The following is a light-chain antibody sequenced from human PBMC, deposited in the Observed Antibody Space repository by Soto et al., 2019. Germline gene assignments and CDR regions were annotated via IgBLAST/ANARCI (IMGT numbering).Light chain of an antibody. CDR2: GAS. CDR3: QQYNSYS. Sequence: EIVMTQSPATLSVSPGERATLSCRASQSVSSNLAWYQQKPGQAPRLLIYGASTRATGIPARFGGSGSATEFTLTISSLQPDDFATYYCQQYNSYSFGQGTKVDIK. V-gene: IGKV3D-15*01. J-gene: IGKJ1*01. CDR1: QSVSSN.